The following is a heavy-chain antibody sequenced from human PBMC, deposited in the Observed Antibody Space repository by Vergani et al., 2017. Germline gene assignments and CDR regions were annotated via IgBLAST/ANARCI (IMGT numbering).Heavy chain of an antibody. D-gene: IGHD2-21*02. V-gene: IGHV1-46*03. J-gene: IGHJ4*02. CDR3: ASVLVTAMTFDY. CDR2: INPSGGST. Sequence: QVQLVQSGAEVKKPGASVKVSCKASGYTFTSYYMHWVRQAPGQGLEWMGIINPSGGSTSYAQKFQGRVTMTRDTSTSTVYMELSSLSSEDRAVYYSASVLVTAMTFDYWGQGTLVTVSS. CDR1: GYTFTSYY.